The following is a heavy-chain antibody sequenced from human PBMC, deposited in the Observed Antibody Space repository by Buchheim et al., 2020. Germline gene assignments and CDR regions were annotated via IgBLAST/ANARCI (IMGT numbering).Heavy chain of an antibody. CDR3: ARDSSSSSDFDY. V-gene: IGHV3-48*02. CDR2: ISGSSSPI. D-gene: IGHD6-6*01. J-gene: IGHJ4*02. CDR1: GFTFRSYS. Sequence: EVHLVESGGGLVQPGGSLRLSCEASGFTFRSYSINWVRQAPGKGLEWLSYISGSSSPIYYADSVKGRFTIFRDNAKNSLFLQMNSLRDEDTAVYYCARDSSSSSDFDYWGQGTL.